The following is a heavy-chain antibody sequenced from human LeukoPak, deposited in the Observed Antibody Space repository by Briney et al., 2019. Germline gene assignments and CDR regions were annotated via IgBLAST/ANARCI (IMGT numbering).Heavy chain of an antibody. CDR3: ARASYSSSWYYRPHFDY. CDR2: INPSGGST. CDR1: GYTFTSYY. J-gene: IGHJ4*02. V-gene: IGHV1-46*01. Sequence: EASVTVSCKASGYTFTSYYMHWVRQAPGQGLEWMGIINPSGGSTSYTQKFQGRVTMTRDTSTSTVYVELSSLRSEDTAVYYCARASYSSSWYYRPHFDYWGQGTLVTVSS. D-gene: IGHD6-13*01.